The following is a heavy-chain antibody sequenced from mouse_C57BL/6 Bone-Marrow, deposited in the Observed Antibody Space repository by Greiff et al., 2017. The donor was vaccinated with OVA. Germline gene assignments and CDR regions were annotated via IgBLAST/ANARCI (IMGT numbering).Heavy chain of an antibody. J-gene: IGHJ2*01. CDR2: ISNLAYSI. Sequence: EVMLVESGGGLVQPGGSLKLSCAASGFTFSDYGMAWVRQAPRKGPELVAFISNLAYSIYYADTVTGRFTISRENAKNTLYLEMSSLRSEDTAMYYCARQVDGNYDYFDYWGQGTTLTVSS. V-gene: IGHV5-15*01. CDR1: GFTFSDYG. D-gene: IGHD2-1*01. CDR3: ARQVDGNYDYFDY.